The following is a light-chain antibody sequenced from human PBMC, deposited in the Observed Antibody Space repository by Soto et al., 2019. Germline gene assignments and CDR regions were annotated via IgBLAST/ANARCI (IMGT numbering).Light chain of an antibody. CDR3: SSYTSSSTYV. CDR2: EVS. Sequence: QSALTQPASVSGSPGQSITISCTGTSSDVGGYNYVSWYQQHPGKAPKLMNYEVSNRPSGVSNRFSGSKSGNTASLTISGLQAEDEADYYCSSYTSSSTYVFGTGTKVTVL. J-gene: IGLJ1*01. CDR1: SSDVGGYNY. V-gene: IGLV2-14*01.